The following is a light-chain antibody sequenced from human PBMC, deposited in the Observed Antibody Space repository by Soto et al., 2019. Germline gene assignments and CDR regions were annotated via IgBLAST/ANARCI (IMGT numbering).Light chain of an antibody. CDR1: ESVSSSS. Sequence: EIVLTQSPGTLSLSPGERATLSCRASESVSSSSLAWYQQKPGQAPRLLMHGASSRATGIPDRFSGSGSEADFTLTISRVEPEAFAVYYCQHYGTSPEVTFGQGTRLEIK. V-gene: IGKV3-20*01. J-gene: IGKJ5*01. CDR3: QHYGTSPEVT. CDR2: GAS.